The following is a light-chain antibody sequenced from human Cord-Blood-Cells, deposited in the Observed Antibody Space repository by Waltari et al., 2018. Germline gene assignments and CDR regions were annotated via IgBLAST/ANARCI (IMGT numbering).Light chain of an antibody. CDR1: VLAKKY. CDR2: KDS. Sequence: SYELTQPSSVSVSPGQTARITCSGDVLAKKYARWFQQKPGQAPVLVIYKDSERPSGIPERFSGSSSGTTVTLTISGAQVEDEADYYCYSAAYNNRVFGGGTKLTVL. J-gene: IGLJ3*02. V-gene: IGLV3-27*01. CDR3: YSAAYNNRV.